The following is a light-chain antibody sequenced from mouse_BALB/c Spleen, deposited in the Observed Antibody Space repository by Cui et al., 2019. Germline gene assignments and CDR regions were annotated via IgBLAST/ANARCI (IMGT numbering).Light chain of an antibody. CDR1: ESVDSLGNSF. V-gene: IGKV3-10*01. CDR3: QQNNEDPPT. Sequence: NIVLTQSPASLAVSLRHRATISCRASESVDSLGNSFMHWYQQNPGKPPKLLSYLASNLDSGVHARFSGIGFRTDFTLTFEPVEADDAATNYCQQNNEDPPTFGGGTKLEIK. J-gene: IGKJ2*01. CDR2: LAS.